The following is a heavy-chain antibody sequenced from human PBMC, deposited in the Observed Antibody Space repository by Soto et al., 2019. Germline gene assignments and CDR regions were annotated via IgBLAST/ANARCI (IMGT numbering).Heavy chain of an antibody. CDR1: GGTFSSYA. Sequence: SVKVSCKASGGTFSSYAISWVRQAPGQGLEWMGGIIPIFGTANYAQKFQGRVTITADESTSTAYMELSSLRSEDTAVYYCAREKRGRDGCSFDYWGQGTLVTVSS. CDR3: AREKRGRDGCSFDY. V-gene: IGHV1-69*13. J-gene: IGHJ4*02. D-gene: IGHD6-19*01. CDR2: IIPIFGTA.